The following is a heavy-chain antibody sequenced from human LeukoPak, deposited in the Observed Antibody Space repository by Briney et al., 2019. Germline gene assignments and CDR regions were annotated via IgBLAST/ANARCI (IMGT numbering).Heavy chain of an antibody. V-gene: IGHV4-34*01. J-gene: IGHJ5*02. CDR1: GGSFSGYY. CDR2: INHSGST. D-gene: IGHD6-13*01. CDR3: ARQKGYSSSWYNPYNWFDP. Sequence: SETLSLTCAVYGGSFSGYYWSWIRQPPGKGLEWIGEINHSGSTNYNPSLKSRVTISVDTSKNQFSLKLSSVTAADAAVYYCARQKGYSSSWYNPYNWFDPWGQGTLVTVSS.